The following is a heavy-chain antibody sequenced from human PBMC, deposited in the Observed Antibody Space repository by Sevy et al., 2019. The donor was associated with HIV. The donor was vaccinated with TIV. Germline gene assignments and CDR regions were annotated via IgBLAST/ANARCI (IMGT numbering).Heavy chain of an antibody. CDR3: STSGHCGGDCYSLSSYYFDY. Sequence: GGSLRLSCAASGFTFSSYSMNWVRQAPGKGPEWVSSISSSSTYTYYADSVKGRFTISRDNAKNSLYLQMNSLRAEDTAVYYCSTSGHCGGDCYSLSSYYFDYWGQGTLLTVSS. CDR2: ISSSSTYT. CDR1: GFTFSSYS. V-gene: IGHV3-21*01. D-gene: IGHD2-21*01. J-gene: IGHJ4*02.